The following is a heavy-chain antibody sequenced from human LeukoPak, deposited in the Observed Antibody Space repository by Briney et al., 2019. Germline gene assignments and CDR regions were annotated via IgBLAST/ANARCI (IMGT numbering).Heavy chain of an antibody. CDR2: MNPNSGNT. CDR3: ARVWGLPLNYYYYYGMDV. V-gene: IGHV1-8*01. CDR1: GYTFTSYD. Sequence: ASVKVSCKASGYTFTSYDINWVRQATGQGLEWMGWMNPNSGNTGYAQKFQGRVTMTRNTSISTAYMELSSLRSDDTAVYYCARVWGLPLNYYYYYGMDVWGQGTTVTVSS. D-gene: IGHD1-26*01. J-gene: IGHJ6*02.